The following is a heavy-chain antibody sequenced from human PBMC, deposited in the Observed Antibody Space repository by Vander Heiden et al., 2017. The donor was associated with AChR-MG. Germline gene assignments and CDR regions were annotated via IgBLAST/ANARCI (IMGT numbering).Heavy chain of an antibody. CDR3: AREIMVRGADY. CDR2: IWYDGSNK. CDR1: GFTFSSYG. Sequence: QVQLVESGGGVVQPGRSLRLSCAASGFTFSSYGMHWVRQAPGKGLEWVAVIWYDGSNKYYADSVKGRFTISRDNSKNTLYLQMNSLRAEDTAVYYCAREIMVRGADYWGQGTLVTVSS. J-gene: IGHJ4*02. D-gene: IGHD3-10*01. V-gene: IGHV3-33*01.